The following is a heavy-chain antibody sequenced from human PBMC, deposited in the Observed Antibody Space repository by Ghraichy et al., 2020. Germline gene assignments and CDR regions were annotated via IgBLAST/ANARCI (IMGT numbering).Heavy chain of an antibody. D-gene: IGHD3-22*01. Sequence: GGSLRISCAASGFTFSSYGMHWVRQAPSKGLEWVAVIWYDGSNKYYADSVKGRFTISRDNSKNTLYLQMNSLRAEDTAVYYCAREYYYDSSGYYLSYFDYWGQGTLVTVSS. CDR3: AREYYYDSSGYYLSYFDY. J-gene: IGHJ4*02. V-gene: IGHV3-33*01. CDR2: IWYDGSNK. CDR1: GFTFSSYG.